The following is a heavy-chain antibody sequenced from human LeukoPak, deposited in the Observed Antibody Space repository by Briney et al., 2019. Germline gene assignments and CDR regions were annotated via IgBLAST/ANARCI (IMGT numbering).Heavy chain of an antibody. CDR1: GGSISSADYY. Sequence: SQTLSLTCTVSGGSISSADYYWRWFRQPPGRGLEWIEYIYYSGNTYYNPSLKSRVIISVDTSKNQFSLNLSSVTAADTAVYYCARAGYCSAGSCLGADYWGQGTLVTVSS. V-gene: IGHV4-30-4*01. J-gene: IGHJ4*02. CDR3: ARAGYCSAGSCLGADY. D-gene: IGHD2-15*01. CDR2: IYYSGNT.